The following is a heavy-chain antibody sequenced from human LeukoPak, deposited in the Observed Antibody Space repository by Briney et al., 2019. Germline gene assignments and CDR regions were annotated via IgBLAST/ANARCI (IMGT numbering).Heavy chain of an antibody. V-gene: IGHV5-51*01. D-gene: IGHD3-22*01. J-gene: IGHJ3*02. CDR2: IYPDDSDI. CDR3: ARRLMYYYDTSGYDVAFDI. CDR1: GYLFSNYW. Sequence: GESLKISCKGSGYLFSNYWIGWVRQMPGKGLEWMGIIYPDDSDITYSPSFQGQGTISADKSISTAYLQWNSLKASDTAMYYCARRLMYYYDTSGYDVAFDIWGQGTMVTVSS.